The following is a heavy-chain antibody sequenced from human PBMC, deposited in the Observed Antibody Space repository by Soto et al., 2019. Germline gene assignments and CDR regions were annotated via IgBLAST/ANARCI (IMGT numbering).Heavy chain of an antibody. CDR1: GFTFSSYW. D-gene: IGHD6-13*01. CDR3: ARGLGGGQQLVRGY. J-gene: IGHJ4*02. Sequence: EVQLVESGGGLVQPGGSLRLSCAASGFTFSSYWIHWVRQAPGKGLVWVSRINSDGSSTNYADSVKGRFTISRDNAKNTVYLRMNSLRAEDRAVYYCARGLGGGQQLVRGYWCPGTLVTVSS. V-gene: IGHV3-74*01. CDR2: INSDGSST.